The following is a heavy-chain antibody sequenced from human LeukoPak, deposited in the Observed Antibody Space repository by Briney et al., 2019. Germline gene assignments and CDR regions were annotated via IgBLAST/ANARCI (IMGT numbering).Heavy chain of an antibody. V-gene: IGHV3-30*02. CDR2: IRYDGSNK. Sequence: PGGSLRLSCAASGFTFSSYGMHWVRQAPGKGLEWVAFIRYDGSNKYYADSVKGRFTISRDNSKNTLYLQMNSLRAEDTAVYYCAKAYCGGDCRNYYFDYWGQGTLVTVSS. J-gene: IGHJ4*02. D-gene: IGHD2-21*02. CDR3: AKAYCGGDCRNYYFDY. CDR1: GFTFSSYG.